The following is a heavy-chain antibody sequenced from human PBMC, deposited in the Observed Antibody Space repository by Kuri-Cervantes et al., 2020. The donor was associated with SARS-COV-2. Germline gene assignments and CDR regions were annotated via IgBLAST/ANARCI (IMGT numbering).Heavy chain of an antibody. Sequence: SETLSLTCTVSGGSISSGGYYWSWIRQPPGKGLEWIGYIYHSGSTYYNPSLKSRVTISVDRSKNQFSLKLSSVTAADTAAYYCAREKGDCSSTSCSDISFDYWGQGTLVTVSS. CDR1: GGSISSGGYY. CDR3: AREKGDCSSTSCSDISFDY. CDR2: IYHSGST. D-gene: IGHD2-2*01. J-gene: IGHJ4*02. V-gene: IGHV4-30-2*01.